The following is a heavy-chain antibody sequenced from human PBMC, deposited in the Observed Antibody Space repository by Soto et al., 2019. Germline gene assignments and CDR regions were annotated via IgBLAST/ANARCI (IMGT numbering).Heavy chain of an antibody. CDR1: GFTFSSYA. CDR2: ISYDGSNK. CDR3: ARDRVWGNWNSAYYYYYGMDV. J-gene: IGHJ6*02. Sequence: GGSLRLSCAASGFTFSSYAIHWVRQAPGKGLEWVAVISYDGSNKYYADSVKGRFTISRDNSKNTLYLQMNSLRAEDTAVYYCARDRVWGNWNSAYYYYYGMDVWGQGTTVTVSS. D-gene: IGHD1-7*01. V-gene: IGHV3-30-3*01.